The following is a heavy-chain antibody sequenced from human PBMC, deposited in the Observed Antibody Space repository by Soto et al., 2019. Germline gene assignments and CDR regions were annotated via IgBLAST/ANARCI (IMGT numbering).Heavy chain of an antibody. CDR3: ARVGGSFYGSWDS. CDR2: MAYDGNRE. J-gene: IGHJ4*02. D-gene: IGHD1-26*01. Sequence: QVQLVETGGGVVQPGRSRRLSCAASGFTFSMYVMHWVRQAPGKGLEWVAVMAYDGNREYYGDSVKGRFFVSRDNSKNTLYLQMNSLRPEDTAVSYCARVGGSFYGSWDSWGQGALVTVSS. CDR1: GFTFSMYV. V-gene: IGHV3-30-3*01.